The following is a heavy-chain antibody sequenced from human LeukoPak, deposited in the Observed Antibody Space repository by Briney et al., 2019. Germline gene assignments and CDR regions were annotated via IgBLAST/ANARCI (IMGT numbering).Heavy chain of an antibody. D-gene: IGHD3-16*02. J-gene: IGHJ4*02. Sequence: GGSLRLSCAASGFTFSSYSMNWVRQAPGKGLEWVSSISSSSSYIYYADSVKGRFTISRDNAKNSLYLRMNSLRAEDTAVYYCARAYDYVWGSYRQSFDYWGQGTLVTVSS. CDR2: ISSSSSYI. V-gene: IGHV3-21*01. CDR1: GFTFSSYS. CDR3: ARAYDYVWGSYRQSFDY.